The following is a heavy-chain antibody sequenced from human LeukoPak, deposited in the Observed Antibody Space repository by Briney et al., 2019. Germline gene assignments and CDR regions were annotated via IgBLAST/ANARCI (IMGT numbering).Heavy chain of an antibody. CDR2: INAGNGNT. Sequence: ASVKVSCKASGYTFTSYAMHWVRQAPGQRLEWVGWINAGNGNTKYSQKFQDRVTITRDTSASTAYMELSSLRSEDTAVYFCARGPYSNYWFDPWGQGTLVTVSS. CDR1: GYTFTSYA. J-gene: IGHJ5*02. D-gene: IGHD4-4*01. CDR3: ARGPYSNYWFDP. V-gene: IGHV1-3*01.